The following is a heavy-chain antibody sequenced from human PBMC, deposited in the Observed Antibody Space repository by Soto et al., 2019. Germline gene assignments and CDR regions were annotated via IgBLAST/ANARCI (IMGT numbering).Heavy chain of an antibody. D-gene: IGHD1-26*01. J-gene: IGHJ3*02. CDR1: GFTFSSYA. CDR3: AKVNGSHAAFDI. CDR2: ISGSGGST. Sequence: WSLRISCAASGFTFSSYARSWVRQAPGKGLEWVSAISGSGGSTYYADSVKGRFTISRDNSKNTLYLQMNSLRAEDTAVYYCAKVNGSHAAFDIWGQGTMVTVSS. V-gene: IGHV3-23*01.